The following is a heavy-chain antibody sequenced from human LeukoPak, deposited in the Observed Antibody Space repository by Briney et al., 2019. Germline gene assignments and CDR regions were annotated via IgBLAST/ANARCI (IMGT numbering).Heavy chain of an antibody. CDR3: ARAQRWLQPFDY. D-gene: IGHD5-24*01. CDR2: INPSGGST. V-gene: IGHV1-46*01. CDR1: GYTFTSYY. Sequence: GASVKVSCKASGYTFTSYYMHWVRQAPGQGLEWMGIINPSGGSTIYAQKFQGRVTMTRDTSTSTVYMELSSLRSEDTAVYYCARAQRWLQPFDYWGQGTLVTVSS. J-gene: IGHJ4*02.